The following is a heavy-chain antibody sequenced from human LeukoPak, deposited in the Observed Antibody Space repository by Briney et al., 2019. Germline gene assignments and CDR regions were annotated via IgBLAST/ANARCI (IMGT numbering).Heavy chain of an antibody. J-gene: IGHJ4*02. D-gene: IGHD4-17*01. V-gene: IGHV3-23*01. CDR2: ISISGSKT. CDR1: GFSFSSYC. Sequence: GGSLRLSCAASGFSFSSYCMNWVRQAPGKGLEWVSAISISGSKTYYADSVKGRFTISRDNSKNTLYLQMNSLRAEDTAVYYCANEIRPNDYWGQGTQVTVSS. CDR3: ANEIRPNDY.